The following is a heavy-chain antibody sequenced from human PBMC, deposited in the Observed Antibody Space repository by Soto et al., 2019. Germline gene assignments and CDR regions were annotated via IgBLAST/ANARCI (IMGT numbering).Heavy chain of an antibody. D-gene: IGHD3-22*01. CDR3: STDSYFTLKLVRLDY. CDR2: IKSKNDGGTG. CDR1: GFTFTTAW. V-gene: IGHV3-15*07. J-gene: IGHJ4*01. Sequence: GGSLRLSCAASGFTFTTAWINGVRQAPGKGLEWVGRIKSKNDGGTGDFAAPVRGRFAISRDDSRNMVYLQMNSLKTEDTGVYYFSTDSYFTLKLVRLDYWGLGTLVTVSS.